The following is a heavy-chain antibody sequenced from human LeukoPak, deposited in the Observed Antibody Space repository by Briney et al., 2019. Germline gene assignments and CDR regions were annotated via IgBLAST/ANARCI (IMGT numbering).Heavy chain of an antibody. CDR3: AKDDGGSYYPYYYYMDV. CDR1: GFTFSSYG. J-gene: IGHJ6*03. V-gene: IGHV3-30*02. CDR2: IRYDGSNK. D-gene: IGHD1-26*01. Sequence: GGSLRLSCAASGFTFSSYGMHWVRQAPGKGLEWVAFIRYDGSNKYYADSVKGRFTISRDNSKNTLYLQMNSLRAEDTAVYYCAKDDGGSYYPYYYYMDVWGKGTTVTISS.